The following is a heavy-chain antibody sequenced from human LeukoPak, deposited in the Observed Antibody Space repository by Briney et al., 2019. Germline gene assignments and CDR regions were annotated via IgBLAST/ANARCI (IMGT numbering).Heavy chain of an antibody. Sequence: GGSLRLSCAASGFTFSSYWTSWVRQAPGKGLEWVANIKQDGSEKYYVDSVKGRFTISRDNTKNSLYLQMNSLRAEDTAVYYCARDTPLRYFDWLSLRAFDIWGQGTMVTVSS. J-gene: IGHJ3*02. CDR3: ARDTPLRYFDWLSLRAFDI. V-gene: IGHV3-7*01. CDR1: GFTFSSYW. D-gene: IGHD3-9*01. CDR2: IKQDGSEK.